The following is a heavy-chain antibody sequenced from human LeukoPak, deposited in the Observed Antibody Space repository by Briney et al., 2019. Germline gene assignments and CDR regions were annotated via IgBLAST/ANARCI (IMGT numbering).Heavy chain of an antibody. CDR2: IKQDGSEK. J-gene: IGHJ3*02. D-gene: IGHD3-22*01. CDR1: GFTFSRYW. Sequence: GGSLRLSCAASGFTFSRYWMSWVRQAPGKGLEWVANIKQDGSEKYYVDSVKGRFTISRDNAKNSLYLQMNSLRAEDTAVYYCARALKTYYYDSSGYSGAFDIWGQGTMVTVSS. V-gene: IGHV3-7*01. CDR3: ARALKTYYYDSSGYSGAFDI.